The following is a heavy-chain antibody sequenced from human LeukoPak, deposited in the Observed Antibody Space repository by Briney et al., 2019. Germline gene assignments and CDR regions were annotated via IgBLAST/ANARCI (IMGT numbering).Heavy chain of an antibody. CDR1: GFIFSPYA. J-gene: IGHJ6*04. D-gene: IGHD2-2*01. CDR2: ISSTYNI. Sequence: QPGGSLRLSCAASGFIFSPYAMNWVRQAPGRGLEWVSYISSTYNIYYSDSVRGRFTISRDNAKNSVYLQMNSLRAEDTAVYYCAKAPADYCSSTSSSDVWGKGTTVTVSS. V-gene: IGHV3-48*01. CDR3: AKAPADYCSSTSSSDV.